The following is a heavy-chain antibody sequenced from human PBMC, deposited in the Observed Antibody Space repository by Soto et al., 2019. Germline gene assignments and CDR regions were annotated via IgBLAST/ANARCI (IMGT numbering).Heavy chain of an antibody. V-gene: IGHV1-69*06. CDR2: IIPIFGTA. D-gene: IGHD3-10*01. CDR1: GGTFSSYA. CDR3: ARPYGSGSYYNGNYYYGMDV. Sequence: GASVKVSCKASGGTFSSYAISWVRQAPGQGLEWRGGIIPIFGTANYAQKFQGRVTITADKSTSTAYMELSSLRSEDTAVYYCARPYGSGSYYNGNYYYGMDVWGQGTTVTVSS. J-gene: IGHJ6*02.